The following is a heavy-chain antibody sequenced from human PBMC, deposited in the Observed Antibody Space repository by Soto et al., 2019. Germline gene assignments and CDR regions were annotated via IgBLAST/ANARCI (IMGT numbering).Heavy chain of an antibody. CDR2: ISTYSGNT. J-gene: IGHJ5*02. CDR1: GYTFTSYD. V-gene: IGHV1-18*01. CDR3: AGGATDGCFDP. Sequence: QVQLVQSGAEVKKPGASVKVSCKASGYTFTSYDISWVRQAPGQGLEWMGWISTYSGNTNYSQKFRDRVTMTTDTSTVTAYMELRSLRSDDTAGYYCAGGATDGCFDPWGQGTRVTVSS.